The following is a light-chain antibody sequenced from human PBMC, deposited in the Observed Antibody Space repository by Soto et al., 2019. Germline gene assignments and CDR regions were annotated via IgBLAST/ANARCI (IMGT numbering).Light chain of an antibody. V-gene: IGKV3-11*01. J-gene: IGKJ4*01. CDR1: RSVNNF. Sequence: EIVLTQSPVTLSLSPGERATLSCRASRSVNNFVAWYQEKPGQAPSLLIYDASNRASDIPDRFSGSGSGTDFTLTISSLEPEDFAVYYCHQRAGWPPTFGGGTRVEMK. CDR2: DAS. CDR3: HQRAGWPPT.